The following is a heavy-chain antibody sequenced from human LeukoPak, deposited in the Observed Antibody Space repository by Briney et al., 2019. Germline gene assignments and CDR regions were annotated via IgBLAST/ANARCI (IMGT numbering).Heavy chain of an antibody. CDR1: GYAFTSYG. CDR2: ISAYNGNT. CDR3: ARGTSGWYYYYYGMDV. V-gene: IGHV1-18*01. J-gene: IGHJ6*02. Sequence: ASVKVSCKAPGYAFTSYGISWVRQAPGQGLEWMGWISAYNGNTNYAQKLQGRVTMTTDTSTSTAYMELRSLRSDDTAVYYCARGTSGWYYYYYGMDVWGQGTTVTVSS. D-gene: IGHD6-19*01.